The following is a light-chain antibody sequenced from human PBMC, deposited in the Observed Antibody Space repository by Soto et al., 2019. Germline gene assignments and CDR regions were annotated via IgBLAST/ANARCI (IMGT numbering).Light chain of an antibody. V-gene: IGLV2-14*01. Sequence: QSALTQPASVSGSPGQSITISCTGTSSDVGGYNYVSWYQHHPGKAPKFMIYEVSNRPSGVSNRFSGSKSGNTASLTISGLQAEDEADYYCCSYTSANTFVFGTGTKVTAL. J-gene: IGLJ1*01. CDR1: SSDVGGYNY. CDR3: CSYTSANTFV. CDR2: EVS.